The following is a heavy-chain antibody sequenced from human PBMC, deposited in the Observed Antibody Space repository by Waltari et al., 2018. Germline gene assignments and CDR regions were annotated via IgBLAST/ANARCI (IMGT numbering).Heavy chain of an antibody. CDR1: GGSISNHY. CDR2: IYYSGST. J-gene: IGHJ4*02. V-gene: IGHV4-59*11. CDR3: ARADGSSWYPDY. Sequence: QVQLQESGPGLVKPSETLSLTCTVSGGSISNHYWSWIRQPPGKGLEWIGYIYYSGSTNYNPSLKSRVTISVDTSKNQFSLKLSSVTAADTAVYYCARADGSSWYPDYWGQGTLVTVSS. D-gene: IGHD6-13*01.